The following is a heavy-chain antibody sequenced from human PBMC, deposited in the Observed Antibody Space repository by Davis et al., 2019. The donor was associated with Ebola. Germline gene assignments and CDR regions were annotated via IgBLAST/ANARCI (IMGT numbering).Heavy chain of an antibody. CDR2: INPSGGST. D-gene: IGHD3-10*01. CDR1: GYSFTTYG. Sequence: AASVKVSCKASGYSFTTYGMNWVRQAPGQGLEWMGIINPSGGSTSYAQKFQGRVTMTRDTSISTAYMELSRLRSDDTAVYYCARGGLLWFGESYYYGMDVWGKGTTVTVSS. J-gene: IGHJ6*04. V-gene: IGHV1-46*01. CDR3: ARGGLLWFGESYYYGMDV.